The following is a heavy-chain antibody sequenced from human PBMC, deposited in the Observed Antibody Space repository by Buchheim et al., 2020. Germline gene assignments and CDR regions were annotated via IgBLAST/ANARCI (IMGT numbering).Heavy chain of an antibody. CDR3: ARDRDYGSGSYRAYYYYYGMDV. D-gene: IGHD3-10*01. V-gene: IGHV3-48*01. CDR2: ISSSSSTI. J-gene: IGHJ6*02. CDR1: GFTFSSYS. Sequence: EVQLVESGGGLVQPGGSLRLSCAASGFTFSSYSMNWVRQAPGKGLEWVSYISSSSSTIYYADSVKGRFTISRDNAKTSLYLQMNSLRAEDTAVYYCARDRDYGSGSYRAYYYYYGMDVWGQGTT.